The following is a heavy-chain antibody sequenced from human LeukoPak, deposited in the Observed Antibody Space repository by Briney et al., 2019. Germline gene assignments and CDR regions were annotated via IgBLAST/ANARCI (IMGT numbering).Heavy chain of an antibody. J-gene: IGHJ4*02. CDR1: GFTFSNYA. D-gene: IGHD6-19*01. V-gene: IGHV3-23*01. CDR2: ISGGGITT. CDR3: PRQSYASGWNPFDY. Sequence: GGSVRLSCAASGFTFSNYAMSWVRQAPGKGLEWVSTISGGGITTYYADSAKGRFTISRDNSKNTMFLQMNSLRADDTAVYYCPRQSYASGWNPFDYWGQGILVTVSS.